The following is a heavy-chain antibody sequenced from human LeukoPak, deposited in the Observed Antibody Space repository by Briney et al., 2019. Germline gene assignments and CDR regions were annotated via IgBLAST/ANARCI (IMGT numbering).Heavy chain of an antibody. CDR1: GFTFTRYW. V-gene: IGHV3-7*01. D-gene: IGHD6-13*01. Sequence: GGSLTLSCATSGFTFTRYWMAWIRQSPGKGLEWVANVKQDGSQAYYLESVEGRFTISRDNAKTSLYLHMNNLRAEDTAVYYCARDGGYSSSWYDYWGQGTLVTVSS. CDR3: ARDGGYSSSWYDY. CDR2: VKQDGSQA. J-gene: IGHJ4*02.